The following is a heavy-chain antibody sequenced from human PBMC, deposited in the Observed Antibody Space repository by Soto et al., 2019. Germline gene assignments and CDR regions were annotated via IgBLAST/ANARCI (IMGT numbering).Heavy chain of an antibody. Sequence: HPGGSLRLSCAASGFTFSSYAMSWVRQAPGKGLEWVSAISGSGGSTYYADSVKGRFTISRDNSKNTLYLQMNSLRAEDTAVYYCAKPGYCGGDCYLFDYWGQGTLVTVSS. J-gene: IGHJ4*02. V-gene: IGHV3-23*01. CDR2: ISGSGGST. CDR1: GFTFSSYA. D-gene: IGHD2-21*02. CDR3: AKPGYCGGDCYLFDY.